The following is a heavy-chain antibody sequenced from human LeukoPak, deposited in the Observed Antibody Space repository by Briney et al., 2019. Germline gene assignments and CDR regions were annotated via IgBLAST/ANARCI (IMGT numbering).Heavy chain of an antibody. V-gene: IGHV3-30*18. J-gene: IGHJ4*02. CDR2: ISYDGTNK. D-gene: IGHD1-26*01. CDR3: AKDRDGLPYSGSYFDY. CDR1: GFTFNTYA. Sequence: PGGSLRLSCVASGFTFNTYAMSWVRQAPGKGLEWVAVISYDGTNKYYADSVKGPFTISRDNSKNTLYLQMNSLRAEDTAVYYCAKDRDGLPYSGSYFDYWGQGTLVTVSS.